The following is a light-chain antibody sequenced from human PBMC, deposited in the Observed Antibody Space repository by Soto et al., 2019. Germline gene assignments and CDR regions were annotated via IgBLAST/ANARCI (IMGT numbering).Light chain of an antibody. V-gene: IGKV3-15*01. CDR2: GAS. J-gene: IGKJ3*01. CDR3: QQYNNWPDT. CDR1: QSVSSN. Sequence: EIVMTQSPATLSVSPGERATLSCRASQSVSSNLAWYQQKPGQAPRLPIYGASTRATGIPARFSGSGSGTEFTLTISSLQSEDFAVYYCQQYNNWPDTFGPGTKVDIK.